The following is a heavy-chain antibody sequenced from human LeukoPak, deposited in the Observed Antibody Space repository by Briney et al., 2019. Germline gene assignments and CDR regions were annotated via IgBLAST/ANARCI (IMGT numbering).Heavy chain of an antibody. J-gene: IGHJ4*02. CDR3: TRQPTTLDGSKFMSTDH. CDR2: VKEDGSEQ. V-gene: IGHV3-7*01. Sequence: PGGSLRLSRAASGFTFNSYWMSWVRQAPGKGLEWVASVKEDGSEQYYVDSVRGRFIISRDNAKNSLYLQMSSPRAEDTAVYYCTRQPTTLDGSKFMSTDHWGQGTLVTVSS. CDR1: GFTFNSYW. D-gene: IGHD5/OR15-5a*01.